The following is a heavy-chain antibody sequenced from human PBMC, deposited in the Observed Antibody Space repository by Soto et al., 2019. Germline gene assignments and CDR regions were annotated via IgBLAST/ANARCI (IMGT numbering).Heavy chain of an antibody. CDR1: GGSVSSGPYH. CDR2: ISSSGIT. V-gene: IGHV4-61*01. J-gene: IGHJ4*02. CDR3: LRSHGGY. D-gene: IGHD2-15*01. Sequence: QVYLQESGPGLVKTSETLSLTCSVSGGSVSSGPYHWNWIRQPAGKGLEWDGHISSSGITHYTPSLQRRVTMSIDTSRNQFSLRLTAVTAADTGVYFCLRSHGGYWGKGIQVAVSS.